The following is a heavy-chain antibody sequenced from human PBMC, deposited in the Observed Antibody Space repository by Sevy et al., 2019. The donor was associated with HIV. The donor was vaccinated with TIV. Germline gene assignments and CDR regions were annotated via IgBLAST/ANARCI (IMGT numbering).Heavy chain of an antibody. V-gene: IGHV3-74*01. Sequence: GGSLRLSCAVAGFTFSNYWMHWVRQAQGKGLVWVSRINSDGSSTSYANSVQGRFTISRDNAKNTLYLQMNSLRAEDTAVYYCARSWIFWGQGTMVTVSS. J-gene: IGHJ3*01. CDR2: INSDGSST. CDR3: ARSWIF. CDR1: GFTFSNYW. D-gene: IGHD2-2*03.